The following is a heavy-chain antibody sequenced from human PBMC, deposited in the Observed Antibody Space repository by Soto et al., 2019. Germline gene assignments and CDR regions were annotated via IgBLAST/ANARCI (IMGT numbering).Heavy chain of an antibody. Sequence: SQTLSLTCDISGDSVSSNSAAWNWIRQSPSRSLKWLGRTYNRSKWYNDYTVSVKSRITINPDTSKNQFSLQLNSVTPEDTVVYYCARSTGQQLGSSWFDPWGQGTLVTVSS. CDR3: ARSTGQQLGSSWFDP. CDR2: TYNRSKWYN. D-gene: IGHD6-13*01. CDR1: GDSVSSNSAA. V-gene: IGHV6-1*01. J-gene: IGHJ5*02.